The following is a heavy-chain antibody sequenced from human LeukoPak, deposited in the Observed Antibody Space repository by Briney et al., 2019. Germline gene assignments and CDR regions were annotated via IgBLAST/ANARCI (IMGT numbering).Heavy chain of an antibody. V-gene: IGHV5-51*01. CDR2: IYPGDSDT. Sequence: GESLKISCKGSGSSFTSYWIGWVRQMPGKGLEWMGIIYPGDSDTRYSPSFQGQVTISADKSISTAYLQWSSLKASDTAMYYCARTLFGEADAFDIWGQGTMVTVSS. D-gene: IGHD3-10*02. J-gene: IGHJ3*02. CDR1: GSSFTSYW. CDR3: ARTLFGEADAFDI.